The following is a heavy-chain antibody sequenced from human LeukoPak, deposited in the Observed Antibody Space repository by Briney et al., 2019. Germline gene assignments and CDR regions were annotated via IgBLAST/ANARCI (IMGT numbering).Heavy chain of an antibody. CDR3: VKDRDSKGYGDLDY. V-gene: IGHV3-64D*09. Sequence: GGSLRLSCSAYRFTFSGSAIHWVRQAPGKGLEHVSTISSNGGSTYYTDSVKGRFTISRDNSKNTLFLQMSSLRAEDTGVYYCVKDRDSKGYGDLDYWGQGTLVTVSS. D-gene: IGHD4-17*01. CDR2: ISSNGGST. CDR1: RFTFSGSA. J-gene: IGHJ4*02.